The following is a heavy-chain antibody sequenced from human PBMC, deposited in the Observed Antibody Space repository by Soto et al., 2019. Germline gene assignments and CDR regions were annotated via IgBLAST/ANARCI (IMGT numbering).Heavy chain of an antibody. CDR2: ISSNGGST. CDR3: VKALAKGIAAAGIDY. D-gene: IGHD6-13*01. CDR1: GFTFSSYA. Sequence: GGSLRLSCSASGFTFSSYAMHWVRQAPGKGLEYVSAISSNGGSTYYADSVKGRFTISRDNSKNTLYLQMSSLRAEDTAVYYCVKALAKGIAAAGIDYWGQGTLVTVSS. J-gene: IGHJ4*02. V-gene: IGHV3-64D*06.